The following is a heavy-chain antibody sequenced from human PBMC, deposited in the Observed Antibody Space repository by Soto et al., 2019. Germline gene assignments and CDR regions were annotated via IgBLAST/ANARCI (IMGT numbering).Heavy chain of an antibody. J-gene: IGHJ6*03. D-gene: IGHD3-16*02. CDR2: IKQDGSEK. CDR1: GFTFSSYW. CDR3: ARDRSSRVGYYYYYCLDV. V-gene: IGHV3-7*01. Sequence: EVQLVESGGGLVQPGGSLRLSCAASGFTFSSYWMSWVRQAPGKGLEWVANIKQDGSEKYYVDSVKGRFTISRDNAKNSQYLQMNSLRAEDTAVYYCARDRSSRVGYYYYYCLDVWGKGTPVTVSS.